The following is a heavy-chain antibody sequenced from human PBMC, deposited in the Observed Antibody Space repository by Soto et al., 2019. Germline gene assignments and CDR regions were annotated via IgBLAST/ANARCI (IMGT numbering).Heavy chain of an antibody. V-gene: IGHV3-15*07. Sequence: EVQLVESGGGLVKPGGSLRLSCAASGFTFSNDWMNWVRQAPGKGLEWVGRIKSKTDGGKTDYAATVKCRITISSDDTKSTLYLQNHSLKTEETAVYYCTTDRLQYPSYYYTGMDVWGQGTTVTVSS. CDR3: TTDRLQYPSYYYTGMDV. CDR2: IKSKTDGGKT. D-gene: IGHD3-9*01. J-gene: IGHJ6*02. CDR1: GFTFSNDW.